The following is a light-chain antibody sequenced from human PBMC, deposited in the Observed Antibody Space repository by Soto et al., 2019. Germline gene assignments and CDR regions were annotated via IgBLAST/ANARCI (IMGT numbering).Light chain of an antibody. J-gene: IGKJ1*01. CDR3: QHYNDYSWT. V-gene: IGKV1-5*03. CDR2: KTS. CDR1: QSISVW. Sequence: DIHMPQSPSTLSASVGDRVTITCRASQSISVWLAWYQQKPGKAPNLLIYKTSSLGSGNPSSFSGSGSGTEITLTISSLQPDDVATYYCQHYNDYSWTFGQGTKVEIK.